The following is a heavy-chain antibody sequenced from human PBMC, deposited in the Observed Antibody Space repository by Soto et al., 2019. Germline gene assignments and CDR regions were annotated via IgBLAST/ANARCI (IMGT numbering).Heavy chain of an antibody. CDR1: GFTFSSYA. J-gene: IGHJ3*02. D-gene: IGHD3-3*01. V-gene: IGHV3-23*01. Sequence: HPGGSLRLSCAASGFTFSSYAMSWVRQAPGKGLEWVSAISGSGGSTYYADSVKGRFTISRDNSKNTLYLQMNSLRAEDTAVYYCAKDLYRFSHPTQNAFDIWGPGTMVTVSS. CDR3: AKDLYRFSHPTQNAFDI. CDR2: ISGSGGST.